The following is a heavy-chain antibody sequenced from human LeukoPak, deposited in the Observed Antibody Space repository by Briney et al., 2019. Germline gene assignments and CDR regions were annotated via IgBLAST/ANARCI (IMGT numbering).Heavy chain of an antibody. Sequence: ALVKVSCKASGYTFTGYYMHWVRQAPGQGLEWMGRINPNSGGTNYAQKFQGRVTMTRDTSISTAYMELSRLRSDDTAVYYCASGTRSHYYYYMDVWGKGTTVTVSS. D-gene: IGHD1-1*01. J-gene: IGHJ6*03. V-gene: IGHV1-2*06. CDR1: GYTFTGYY. CDR2: INPNSGGT. CDR3: ASGTRSHYYYYMDV.